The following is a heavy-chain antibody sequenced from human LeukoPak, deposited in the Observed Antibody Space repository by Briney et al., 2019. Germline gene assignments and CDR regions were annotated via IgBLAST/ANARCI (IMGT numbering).Heavy chain of an antibody. Sequence: PGGSLRLSCVASGFTFSSYWMHWVRRDPSKGLVWVSRISGDGRNINYADSVRGRFTISRDNAKNTLYLQMNTLRVEDTAVYYCTRDLMDYDVSTGLHHYYMDVWGQGTTVTVSS. CDR3: TRDLMDYDVSTGLHHYYMDV. V-gene: IGHV3-74*01. D-gene: IGHD3-9*01. CDR1: GFTFSSYW. CDR2: ISGDGRNI. J-gene: IGHJ6*02.